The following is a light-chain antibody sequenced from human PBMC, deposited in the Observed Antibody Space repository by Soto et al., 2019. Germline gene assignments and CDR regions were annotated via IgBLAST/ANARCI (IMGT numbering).Light chain of an antibody. CDR1: QSVSHY. V-gene: IGKV1-5*01. J-gene: IGKJ1*01. Sequence: DIQMTQSPSTLSASVGDRVTITCRASQSVSHYLAWYQQKAGKAPYLVIYDASNLAGGVPSRFSGSGSGTEFTRTISDLHPDAFATYYCQHYNDHPPWTFGLGTEVVV. CDR3: QHYNDHPPWT. CDR2: DAS.